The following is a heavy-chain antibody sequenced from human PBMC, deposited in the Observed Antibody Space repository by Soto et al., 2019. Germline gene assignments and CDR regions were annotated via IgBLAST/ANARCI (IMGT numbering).Heavy chain of an antibody. J-gene: IGHJ4*02. CDR2: TYYSGST. CDR3: ARSSITIFGVVSYFDY. CDR1: GGSISSGGYY. V-gene: IGHV4-31*03. Sequence: SSETLSLTCTVSGGSISSGGYYWSWIRQHPGKGLEWIGYTYYSGSTYYNPSLKSRVTISVDTSKNQFSLKLSSVTAADTAVYYCARSSITIFGVVSYFDYWGQGTLVTVSS. D-gene: IGHD3-3*01.